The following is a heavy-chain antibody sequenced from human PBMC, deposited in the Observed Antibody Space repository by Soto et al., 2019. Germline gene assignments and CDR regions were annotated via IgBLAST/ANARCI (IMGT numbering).Heavy chain of an antibody. CDR3: ARDQSSGWYVNPNYYYYGMDV. CDR2: IWYDGSNK. J-gene: IGHJ6*02. CDR1: GFTFSSYG. D-gene: IGHD6-19*01. V-gene: IGHV3-33*01. Sequence: PGGSLRLSCAASGFTFSSYGMHWVRLAPGKGLEWVAVIWYDGSNKYYADSVKGRFTISRDNSKNTLYLQMNSLRAEDTAVYYCARDQSSGWYVNPNYYYYGMDVWGQGTTVTVSS.